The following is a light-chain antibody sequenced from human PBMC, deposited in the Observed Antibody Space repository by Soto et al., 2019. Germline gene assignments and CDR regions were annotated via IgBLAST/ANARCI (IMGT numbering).Light chain of an antibody. V-gene: IGKV3-11*01. Sequence: EIVLTQSPATLSLSPGERATLSCRASQSVSSYLAWYQQKPGQAPRLLIYDASNRATGIPARFSGSGFGTDFTLTISSLEPEDFAVYYCQQRSNWFTFGPGTKVDIK. CDR2: DAS. CDR3: QQRSNWFT. J-gene: IGKJ3*01. CDR1: QSVSSY.